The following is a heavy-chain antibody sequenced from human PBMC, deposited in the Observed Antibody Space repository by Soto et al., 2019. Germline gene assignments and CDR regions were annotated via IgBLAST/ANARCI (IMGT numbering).Heavy chain of an antibody. CDR1: GFTFSSYS. V-gene: IGHV3-30*03. CDR3: AGGPYYFDY. Sequence: QVQLVESGGGVVQPGRSLRLSCAASGFTFSSYSMHWVRQTPGKGLEWVAFISYDGSNTYYADSVKGRFTISRDNSKNTLYLQMNSLRAEDTAVYYCAGGPYYFDYWGQGTLVTVSS. J-gene: IGHJ4*02. CDR2: ISYDGSNT.